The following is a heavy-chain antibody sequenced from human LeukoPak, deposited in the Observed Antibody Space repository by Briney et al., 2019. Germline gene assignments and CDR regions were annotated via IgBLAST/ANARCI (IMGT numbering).Heavy chain of an antibody. CDR3: ARRTVVLDY. Sequence: PSETLSLTCSVSGGSISSHYWSWIRQPPGKGLEWIGYIYYSETTNYNPSLKRRVTISVDTSRNQFSLRLSSVTAADTAVYYCARRTVVLDYWGQGTLVTVSS. CDR2: IYYSETT. D-gene: IGHD4-23*01. V-gene: IGHV4-59*11. CDR1: GGSISSHY. J-gene: IGHJ4*02.